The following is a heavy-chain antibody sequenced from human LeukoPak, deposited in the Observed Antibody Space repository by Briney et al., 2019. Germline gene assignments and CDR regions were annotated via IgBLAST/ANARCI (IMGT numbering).Heavy chain of an antibody. CDR2: IYHSGIT. Sequence: SETLSLTCTVSGYSISSGYFWGWIRQPPGKGLEWIGSIYHSGITYYNPSLESRVTISVDTSKNQFSLKLSSVTAADTAVYYCARGVVVVVPGSLKYNWLDPWGQGTLVTVSS. J-gene: IGHJ5*02. CDR1: GYSISSGYF. V-gene: IGHV4-38-2*02. CDR3: ARGVVVVVPGSLKYNWLDP. D-gene: IGHD2-15*01.